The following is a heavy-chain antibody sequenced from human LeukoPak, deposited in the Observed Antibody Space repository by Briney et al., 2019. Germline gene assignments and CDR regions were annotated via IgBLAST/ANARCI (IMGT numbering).Heavy chain of an antibody. D-gene: IGHD1-1*01. CDR3: ARDSSGYDLYNWFDP. Sequence: ASVKVSCKASGYTFTSYYMHWVRQAPGQGLEWMGIINPSGGSTSYAQKFQGRVTMTRDTSTSTVYMELSSLRSEDTAVYYCARDSSGYDLYNWFDPWGQGTLVTVSS. V-gene: IGHV1-46*01. J-gene: IGHJ5*02. CDR2: INPSGGST. CDR1: GYTFTSYY.